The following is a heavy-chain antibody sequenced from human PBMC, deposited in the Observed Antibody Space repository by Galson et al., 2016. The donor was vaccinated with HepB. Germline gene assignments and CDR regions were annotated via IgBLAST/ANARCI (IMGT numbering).Heavy chain of an antibody. CDR2: IKQDGSEK. CDR3: VSRRHIAADGVD. CDR1: EFSFSSSW. V-gene: IGHV3-7*02. Sequence: SLRLSCAAAEFSFSSSWMTWVRQAPGKGLEWVANIKQDGSEKYYVDSVKGRFTISRDNAKNSLYLQMNSLRAEDTAIHYCVSRRHIAADGVDWGQGILVTVS. D-gene: IGHD6-13*01. J-gene: IGHJ4*02.